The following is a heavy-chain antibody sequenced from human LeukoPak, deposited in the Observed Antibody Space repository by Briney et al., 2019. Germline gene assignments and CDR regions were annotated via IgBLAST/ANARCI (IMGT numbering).Heavy chain of an antibody. J-gene: IGHJ6*04. D-gene: IGHD3-10*01. V-gene: IGHV4-59*01. CDR3: ARRLYGRMDV. CDR2: IYHSGST. Sequence: SETLSLTCTVSGGSISSYYWSWIRQPPGKGLEWIGYIYHSGSTNYNPSLKSRVTISVDTSKNQFSLKLSSVTAADTAVYYCARRLYGRMDVWGKGTTVTVSS. CDR1: GGSISSYY.